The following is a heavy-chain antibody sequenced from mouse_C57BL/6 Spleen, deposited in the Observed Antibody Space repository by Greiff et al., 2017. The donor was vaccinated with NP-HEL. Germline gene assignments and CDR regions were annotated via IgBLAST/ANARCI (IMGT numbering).Heavy chain of an antibody. V-gene: IGHV1-26*01. CDR2: INPNNGGT. J-gene: IGHJ1*03. CDR1: GYTFTDYY. CDR3: GRILRSRRWDFDD. Sequence: EVQLQQSGPELVKPGASVKLSCKASGYTFTDYYMNWVKQSHGKSLEWIGDINPNNGGTSYNQKFKGKATLTVDKSSSTAYMELRSLPSADAAVYYCGRILRSRRWDFDDWGTGTTVTVSS. D-gene: IGHD1-1*01.